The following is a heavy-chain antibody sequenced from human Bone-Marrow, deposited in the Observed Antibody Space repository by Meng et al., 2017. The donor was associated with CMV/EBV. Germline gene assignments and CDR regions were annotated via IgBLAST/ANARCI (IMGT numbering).Heavy chain of an antibody. CDR1: GYTFTSYG. Sequence: ASVKVSCKASGYTFTSYGISWVRQAPGQGLEWMGWISAYNGNTNYAQKLQGRVTMTTDTSTSTAYMELRSLRSDDTAVYYCAREGYCSSTSCSFDYWGQGTRVTGSS. D-gene: IGHD2-2*01. V-gene: IGHV1-18*01. J-gene: IGHJ4*02. CDR2: ISAYNGNT. CDR3: AREGYCSSTSCSFDY.